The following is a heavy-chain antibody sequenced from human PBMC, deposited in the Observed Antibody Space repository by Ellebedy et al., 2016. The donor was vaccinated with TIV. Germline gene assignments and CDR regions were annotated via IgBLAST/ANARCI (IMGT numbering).Heavy chain of an antibody. V-gene: IGHV1-69*04. J-gene: IGHJ4*02. D-gene: IGHD1-1*01. Sequence: AASVKVSCKASGGTFSSYAISWARQAPGQGLEWMGRIIPILGIANYAQKFQGRVTITADKSTSTAYMELSSLRSEDTAIYFCATSEVERQIYSHDFWGQGSLVTVSS. CDR3: ATSEVERQIYSHDF. CDR1: GGTFSSYA. CDR2: IIPILGIA.